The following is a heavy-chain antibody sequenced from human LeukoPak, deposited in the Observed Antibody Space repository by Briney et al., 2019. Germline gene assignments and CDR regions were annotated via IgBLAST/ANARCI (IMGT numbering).Heavy chain of an antibody. CDR2: IDEDGSET. CDR1: GFTFSNYW. Sequence: GGSLRLSCEVSGFTFSNYWMMWVRQAPGKGLEWVASIDEDGSETNYVDSVTGRFTVSGDHAKNSLFLQMNSLRAEDTAVYYCVRYGRRANDQPFDVWGQGTMVTVSS. J-gene: IGHJ3*01. D-gene: IGHD1-1*01. V-gene: IGHV3-7*01. CDR3: VRYGRRANDQPFDV.